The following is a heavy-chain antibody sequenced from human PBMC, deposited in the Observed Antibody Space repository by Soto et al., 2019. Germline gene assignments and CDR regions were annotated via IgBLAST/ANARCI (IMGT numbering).Heavy chain of an antibody. CDR2: INAGNGNT. Sequence: QVQLVQSGAEVKKHGASVKVSCKASGYTFTSYAMHWVRQAPGQRLEWMGGINAGNGNTKYSQKFQGRVTITRDTSASTAYMELSSLRSEDTAVYYCASSYSNYALIDYYYYGMDVWGQGTTVTVSS. J-gene: IGHJ6*02. CDR1: GYTFTSYA. D-gene: IGHD4-4*01. V-gene: IGHV1-3*01. CDR3: ASSYSNYALIDYYYYGMDV.